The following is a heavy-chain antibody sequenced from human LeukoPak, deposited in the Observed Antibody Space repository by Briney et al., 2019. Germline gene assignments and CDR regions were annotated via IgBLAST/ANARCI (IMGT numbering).Heavy chain of an antibody. Sequence: ASVKVSCKASGYTFTSYGISWVRQAPGQGLEWMGWISVYNGITNYAQKLQGRVTMTTDTSTSTAYMELRSLRSDDTAVYYCARWRYDILTGYYDFDYWGQGTLVTVSS. CDR3: ARWRYDILTGYYDFDY. CDR1: GYTFTSYG. J-gene: IGHJ4*02. CDR2: ISVYNGIT. D-gene: IGHD3-9*01. V-gene: IGHV1-18*01.